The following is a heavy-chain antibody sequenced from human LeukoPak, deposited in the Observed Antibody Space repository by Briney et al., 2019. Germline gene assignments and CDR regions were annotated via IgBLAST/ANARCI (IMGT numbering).Heavy chain of an antibody. J-gene: IGHJ4*02. Sequence: ASVKVSCKVSGHTLSELPMYWVRQAPGEGLEWMGGFDPENDERIYAQKFRGRVTMTEDTSTTTAYMELSSLRSYDTAVYYCATEVTSIVPDYWGQGTLVTVSS. CDR3: ATEVTSIVPDY. V-gene: IGHV1-24*01. D-gene: IGHD2-21*02. CDR2: FDPENDER. CDR1: GHTLSELP.